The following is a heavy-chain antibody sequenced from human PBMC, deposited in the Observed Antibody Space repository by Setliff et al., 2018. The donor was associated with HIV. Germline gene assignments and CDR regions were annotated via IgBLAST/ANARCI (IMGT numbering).Heavy chain of an antibody. J-gene: IGHJ4*02. CDR1: GGSISSYY. CDR2: IYYSGST. D-gene: IGHD2-15*01. V-gene: IGHV4-59*01. Sequence: PSETLSLTCIVSGGSISSYYWSWIRQPPGKGLEWIGYIYYSGSTNYNPSLKNRVTISIDTSRKQFPLNLSSVTAADTAVYYCARDAGGSVGNYYFDYWGQGTLVTVSS. CDR3: ARDAGGSVGNYYFDY.